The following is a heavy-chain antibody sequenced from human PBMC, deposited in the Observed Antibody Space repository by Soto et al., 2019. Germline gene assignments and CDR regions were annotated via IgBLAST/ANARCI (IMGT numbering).Heavy chain of an antibody. V-gene: IGHV3-23*01. J-gene: IGHJ3*02. D-gene: IGHD6-6*01. CDR2: ISGSGGST. Sequence: GGSLRLSCAASGFTFSSYAMSWVRQAPGNGLEWVSAISGSGGSTYYADSVKGRFTISRDNSKNTLYLQMNSLRADDTAVYYCAKSHSSSLPNDAFDIWGQGTMVTVSS. CDR1: GFTFSSYA. CDR3: AKSHSSSLPNDAFDI.